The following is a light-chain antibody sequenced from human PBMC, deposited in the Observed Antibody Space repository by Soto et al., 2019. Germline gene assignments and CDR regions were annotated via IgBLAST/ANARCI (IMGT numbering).Light chain of an antibody. Sequence: ELGWTQPPATLLFSPGERATSSGGAGRSLGSNNLGWSLAWYQQNPGQTPRLLIYGTSSRATGIPDRFSGSGSGTDFTLTISRLEPEDFAVYYCQQYGSSHPITFGQGTRLEIK. J-gene: IGKJ5*01. V-gene: IGKV3-20*01. CDR3: QQYGSSHPIT. CDR1: RSLGSNN. CDR2: GTS.